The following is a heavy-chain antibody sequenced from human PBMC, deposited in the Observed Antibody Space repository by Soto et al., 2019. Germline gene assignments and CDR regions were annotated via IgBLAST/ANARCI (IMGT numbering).Heavy chain of an antibody. CDR1: GFTFSRHW. CDR2: IKEDGSEK. Sequence: SGGSLRLSCACADSGFTFSRHWMSWVRQAPGKGLEWVANIKEDGSEKNYVDSVKGRFTISRDNAKNSLYLQMNSLRADDTAVYYCARGDIWGQGTLVTVSS. J-gene: IGHJ4*02. CDR3: ARGDI. D-gene: IGHD3-16*01. V-gene: IGHV3-7*01.